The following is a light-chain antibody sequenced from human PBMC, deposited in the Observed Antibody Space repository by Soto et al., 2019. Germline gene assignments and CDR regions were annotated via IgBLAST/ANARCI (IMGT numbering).Light chain of an antibody. V-gene: IGKV3-20*01. CDR3: QHFDSSSLT. CDR1: QSVSSGF. CDR2: AAS. J-gene: IGKJ4*01. Sequence: IVLTQSPGTLSLSPGERATLSCRTSQSVSSGFLVWYQQKPGQAPRLLIYAASIRATGIPDRFSGGGSGTDFTLTISRLEPEDFAVYYCQHFDSSSLTFGGGTKVEIK.